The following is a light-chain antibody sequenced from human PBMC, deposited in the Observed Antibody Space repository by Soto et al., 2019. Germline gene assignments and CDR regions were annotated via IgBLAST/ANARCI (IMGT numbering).Light chain of an antibody. J-gene: IGKJ4*01. CDR1: QSVSY. CDR3: QHYPAAPLS. V-gene: IGKV3-20*01. CDR2: GTS. Sequence: EIVLTQSPGTLSLSPGERATLSCRASQSVSYFAWYQQRPGQAPRLLIYGTSSRATGIPDRFSGSGSGTDFTLSISRLEPEDFGVYYCQHYPAAPLSFGGGTKVDIK.